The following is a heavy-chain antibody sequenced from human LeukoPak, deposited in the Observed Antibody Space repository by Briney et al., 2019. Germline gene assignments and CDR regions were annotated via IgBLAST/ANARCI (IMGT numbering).Heavy chain of an antibody. V-gene: IGHV3-23*01. CDR2: ISGSGGST. D-gene: IGHD6-19*01. J-gene: IGHJ4*02. CDR3: AKRRGSGWYVGFIDY. CDR1: GFSFSSYA. Sequence: GGSLRLSCVASGFSFSSYAMSWVRPAPGKGLEWVSAISGSGGSTYYADSVKGRFTISKDNSKNTLYLQMNSLRAEDTAVYYCAKRRGSGWYVGFIDYWGQGTLVTVSS.